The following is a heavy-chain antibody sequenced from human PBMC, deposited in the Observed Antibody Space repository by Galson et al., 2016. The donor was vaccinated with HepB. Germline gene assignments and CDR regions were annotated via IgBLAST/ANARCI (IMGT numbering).Heavy chain of an antibody. J-gene: IGHJ4*02. D-gene: IGHD3-9*01. CDR1: GGSISSSSYY. Sequence: TLSLTCTVSGGSISSSSYYWGWIRQPPGKGLEWIGTIYYSGSTYYNPSLKSRVSISVDTSKNQFSLKLGSVTAADTAMYYCARQGYKILTGYINYFDYWGQGTLVTVSS. V-gene: IGHV4-39*01. CDR3: ARQGYKILTGYINYFDY. CDR2: IYYSGST.